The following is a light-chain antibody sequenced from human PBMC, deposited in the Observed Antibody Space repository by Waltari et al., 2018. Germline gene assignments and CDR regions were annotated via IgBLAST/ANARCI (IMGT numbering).Light chain of an antibody. CDR3: CSYAGSSTFEV. J-gene: IGLJ2*01. CDR1: SRGVGSYNL. CDR2: EGS. Sequence: QSALTQPASVSGSPGQSITISCTGTSRGVGSYNLVSWYQQHPGKAPKLMIYEGSKRPSGVSNRFSGSKSGNTASLRISGLQAEDEADYYCCSYAGSSTFEVFGGGTKLTVL. V-gene: IGLV2-23*03.